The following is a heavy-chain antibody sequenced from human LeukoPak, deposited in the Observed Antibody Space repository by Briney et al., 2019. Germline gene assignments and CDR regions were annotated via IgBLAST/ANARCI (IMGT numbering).Heavy chain of an antibody. Sequence: SLSLSCPACGLSFLQWFLLELDPPPRRGVAWVSSITSSSTYIYYADSVKGRFTIPRDHAKNSLYVQMNSLRAEDTAVYYWARDMGPSRGYDESLGYWGQGTLVTVSS. J-gene: IGHJ4*02. V-gene: IGHV3-11*06. CDR2: ITSSSTYI. CDR1: GLSFLQWFL. CDR3: ARDMGPSRGYDESLGY. D-gene: IGHD5-12*01.